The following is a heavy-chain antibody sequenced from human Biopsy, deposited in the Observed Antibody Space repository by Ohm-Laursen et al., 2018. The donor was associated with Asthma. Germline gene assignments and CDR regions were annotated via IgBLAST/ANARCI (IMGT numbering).Heavy chain of an antibody. CDR1: GYTFTSYY. J-gene: IGHJ4*02. V-gene: IGHV1-46*01. CDR2: INPSGGST. CDR3: ARAGALIVGATMGY. Sequence: ASVKVSCNAPGYTFTSYYMHWVRQAPGQGLEWMGIINPSGGSTSYAQKFQGRVTMARDTSTSTVYMELSSLRSEDTAVYYCARAGALIVGATMGYWGQGTLVTVSS. D-gene: IGHD1-26*01.